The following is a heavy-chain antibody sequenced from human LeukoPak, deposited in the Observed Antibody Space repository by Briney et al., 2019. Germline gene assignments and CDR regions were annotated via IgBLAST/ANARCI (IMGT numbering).Heavy chain of an antibody. V-gene: IGHV3-48*01. CDR1: GFTFSRYS. J-gene: IGHJ3*02. CDR3: ARALDYGDYEGLGVAFDI. D-gene: IGHD4-17*01. Sequence: PGGSLRLSCAASGFTFSRYSMNWVRQAPGKGLEWVSYISSSSRTIHYADSVKGRFTISRDNAKNSLYLQMNSLRVEDTAVYYCARALDYGDYEGLGVAFDIWGQGTMVTVSS. CDR2: ISSSSRTI.